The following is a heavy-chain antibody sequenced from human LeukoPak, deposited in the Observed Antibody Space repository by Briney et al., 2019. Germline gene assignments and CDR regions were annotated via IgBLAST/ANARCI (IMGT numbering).Heavy chain of an antibody. J-gene: IGHJ5*02. Sequence: PSETLSLTCTVSGGSISSSSYYWGWVRQPPGKGLEWIGSIYYSGSTYYNPSLKSRVTISVDTSKNQFSLKLSSVTAADTAVYYCARDWPSIAAAGTRFDPWGQGTLVTVSS. D-gene: IGHD6-13*01. CDR2: IYYSGST. CDR3: ARDWPSIAAAGTRFDP. V-gene: IGHV4-39*07. CDR1: GGSISSSSYY.